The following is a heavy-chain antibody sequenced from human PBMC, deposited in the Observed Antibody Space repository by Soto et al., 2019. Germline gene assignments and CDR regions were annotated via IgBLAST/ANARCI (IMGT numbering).Heavy chain of an antibody. D-gene: IGHD3-16*01. CDR2: ISYDGSNK. CDR3: AKDLGRYNYGMDV. CDR1: GLTFYTYG. V-gene: IGHV3-30*18. Sequence: QVQLVESGGGVVQPGRSLRLSCAASGLTFYTYGMHWVRQAPGKGLEWVAVISYDGSNKYYADSVKGRFTISRDNSKNTLYLQMNSLRGEDTAVYYCAKDLGRYNYGMDVWGQGTTVTVSS. J-gene: IGHJ6*02.